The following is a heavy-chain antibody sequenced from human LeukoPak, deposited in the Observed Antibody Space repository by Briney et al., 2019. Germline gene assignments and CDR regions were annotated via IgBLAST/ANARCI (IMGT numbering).Heavy chain of an antibody. J-gene: IGHJ4*02. V-gene: IGHV4-31*03. CDR3: AREVTMVRGVITHAFDY. D-gene: IGHD3-10*01. Sequence: SQTLSLTCTVSGGSISSGGYYWSWIRQHPGKGLEWIGYIYYSGSTYYNPSLKSRVTLSVDTSKNQFSLKLSSVTAADTAVYYCAREVTMVRGVITHAFDYWGQGTLVTVSS. CDR1: GGSISSGGYY. CDR2: IYYSGST.